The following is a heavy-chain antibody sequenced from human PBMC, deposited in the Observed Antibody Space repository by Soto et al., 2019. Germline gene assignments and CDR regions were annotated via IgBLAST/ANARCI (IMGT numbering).Heavy chain of an antibody. D-gene: IGHD1-1*01. CDR1: GGTFSSYT. V-gene: IGHV1-69*08. J-gene: IGHJ3*02. CDR2: IIPILGIA. CDR3: AREVELERRDRAFDI. Sequence: QVQLVQSGAEVKKPGSSVKVSCKASGGTFSSYTISWVRQAPGQGLEWMGRIIPILGIANYAQKFQGRVTITADKSTSTAYMELSSLRSEDTAVYYCAREVELERRDRAFDIWGQGTMVTVSS.